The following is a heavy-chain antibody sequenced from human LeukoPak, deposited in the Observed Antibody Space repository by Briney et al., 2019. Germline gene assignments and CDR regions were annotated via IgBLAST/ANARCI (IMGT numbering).Heavy chain of an antibody. V-gene: IGHV3-30*12. D-gene: IGHD3-22*01. CDR1: GFTFSNYY. J-gene: IGHJ4*02. CDR3: ATGSGYYYDH. CDR2: VHHDGSER. Sequence: GRSLRLSCAASGFTFSNYYMHWVRQAPGKGLEWVAVVHHDGSERYYADSVKGRFTISRDNSKNTLYVQMDSLRVEDTAVYYCATGSGYYYDHWGQGTLVTVSS.